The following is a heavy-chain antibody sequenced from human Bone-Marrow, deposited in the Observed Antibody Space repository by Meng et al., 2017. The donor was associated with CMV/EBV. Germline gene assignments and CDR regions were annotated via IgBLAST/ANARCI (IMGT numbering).Heavy chain of an antibody. V-gene: IGHV1-2*02. Sequence: ASVKVSCKASGYTFTGYYMHWVRQAPGQGLEWMGWINPNSGGTNYAQKFQGRVTMTRDTSISTAYMELSRLRSDDTAVYYWARDIVVVPAAIEGGDYWAQGTLVTVSS. CDR3: ARDIVVVPAAIEGGDY. CDR1: GYTFTGYY. CDR2: INPNSGGT. J-gene: IGHJ4*02. D-gene: IGHD2-2*02.